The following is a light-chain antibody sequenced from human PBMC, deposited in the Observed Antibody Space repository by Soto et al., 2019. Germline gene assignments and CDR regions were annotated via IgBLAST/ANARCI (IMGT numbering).Light chain of an antibody. CDR3: QTWDNYIHV. CDR2: LDRDGSH. J-gene: IGLJ2*01. CDR1: GAHSGFT. Sequence: QLVLTQSPSASASLGASVNLTGTLSGAHSGFTIAWHQQKPEKGPRFLMKLDRDGSHTKGDGIPDRFSGSSSGAERSLTISSLQSEDEADYFCQTWDNYIHVFGGGTKVTVL. V-gene: IGLV4-69*01.